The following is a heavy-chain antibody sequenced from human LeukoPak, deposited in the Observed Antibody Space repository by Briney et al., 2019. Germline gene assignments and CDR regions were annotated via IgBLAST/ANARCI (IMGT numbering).Heavy chain of an antibody. D-gene: IGHD3-22*01. CDR3: ARNYYDSSGYQEATFNY. V-gene: IGHV3-33*01. CDR2: IWYDGGYK. J-gene: IGHJ4*02. Sequence: PGTSLRLSCAASGFTFSNYGMHWVRQAPGKGLEWVAGIWYDGGYKYYADSVKGRFTISRDNSKNTLSLQMDSLRAEDTAVYYCARNYYDSSGYQEATFNYWGQGTLVTVSS. CDR1: GFTFSNYG.